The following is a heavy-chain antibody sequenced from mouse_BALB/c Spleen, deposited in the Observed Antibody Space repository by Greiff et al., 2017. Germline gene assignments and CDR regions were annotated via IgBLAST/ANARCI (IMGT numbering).Heavy chain of an antibody. J-gene: IGHJ4*01. CDR3: ARDGDDGYYVFYAMDY. D-gene: IGHD2-3*01. Sequence: EVQLVESGPELVKPGASVKVSCKASGYAFTSYNMYWVKQSHGKSLEWIGYIDPYNGGTNYNEKFKGKATLTADKSSSTAYMQLSSLTSDDSAVYFCARDGDDGYYVFYAMDYWGQGTSVTVSS. CDR1: GYAFTSYN. V-gene: IGHV1S135*01. CDR2: IDPYNGGT.